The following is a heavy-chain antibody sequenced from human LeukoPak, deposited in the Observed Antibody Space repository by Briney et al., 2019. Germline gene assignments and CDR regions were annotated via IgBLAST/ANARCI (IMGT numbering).Heavy chain of an antibody. V-gene: IGHV3-48*04. CDR1: GFTFSSYS. J-gene: IGHJ4*02. Sequence: GGSLRLSCAASGFTFSSYSMNWVRQAPGKGLEWVSYISSSSSTIYYADSVKGRFTISRDNAKNSLYLQMDSLRPEDTAVYYCARDRGGSRSDCWGQGTLVTVSS. CDR3: ARDRGGSRSDC. CDR2: ISSSSSTI. D-gene: IGHD6-13*01.